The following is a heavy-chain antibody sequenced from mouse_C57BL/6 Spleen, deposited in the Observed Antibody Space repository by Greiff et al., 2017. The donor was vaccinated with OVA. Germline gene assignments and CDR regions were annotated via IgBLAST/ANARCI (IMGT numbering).Heavy chain of an antibody. CDR1: GYTFTDYN. V-gene: IGHV1-18*01. CDR3: ARRGESYYSNFYAMDY. D-gene: IGHD2-5*01. Sequence: EVKLQESGPELVKPGASVKIPCKASGYTFTDYNMDWVKQSHGKSLEWIGDINPNNGGTIYNQKFKGKATLTVDKSSSTAYMELRSLTSEDTAVYYCARRGESYYSNFYAMDYWGQGTSVTVSS. J-gene: IGHJ4*01. CDR2: INPNNGGT.